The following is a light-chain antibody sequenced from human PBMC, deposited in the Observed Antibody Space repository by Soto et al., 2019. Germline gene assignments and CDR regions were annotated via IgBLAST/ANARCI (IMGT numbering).Light chain of an antibody. CDR1: SSDVGGYHL. Sequence: QSALTQPASVSGSPGQSITISCTGTSSDVGGYHLVSWYQQHPGKAPKLMIYDASKRPSGVSNRFSGSKSGNTASLTISGLQAEDEADYYCCSYAGGGRDVFGPGTKVTVL. J-gene: IGLJ1*01. CDR2: DAS. CDR3: CSYAGGGRDV. V-gene: IGLV2-23*01.